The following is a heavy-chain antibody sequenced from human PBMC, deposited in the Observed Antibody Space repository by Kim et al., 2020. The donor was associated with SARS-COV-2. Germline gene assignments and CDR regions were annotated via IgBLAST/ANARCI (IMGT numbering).Heavy chain of an antibody. CDR1: GFTFSSYA. CDR3: ARWFGELLNYGMDV. V-gene: IGHV3-30-3*01. CDR2: ISFDGINK. J-gene: IGHJ6*02. D-gene: IGHD3-10*01. Sequence: GGSLRLSCAASGFTFSSYAMHWVRQAPGKGLEWLAIISFDGINKYYADSVKGRFTLSRDNSKNTLYLQMNSLRAEDTAVYYCARWFGELLNYGMDVWGQGTTVTVSS.